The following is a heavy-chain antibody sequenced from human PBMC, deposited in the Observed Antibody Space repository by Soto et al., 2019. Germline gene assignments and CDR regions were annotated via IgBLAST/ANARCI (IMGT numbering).Heavy chain of an antibody. CDR3: ARPHGADPKNWFDP. Sequence: QVQLQQWGAGLLKPSETLSLTCAVYGGSLSGYYWSWIRQPPGKGLEWIGEINHSGSTNYNPSLKSRVPISVDTSKHQFSLKLSSVTAADTAVYYCARPHGADPKNWFDPWGQGTLVTVSS. CDR2: INHSGST. V-gene: IGHV4-34*01. CDR1: GGSLSGYY. J-gene: IGHJ5*02. D-gene: IGHD3-16*01.